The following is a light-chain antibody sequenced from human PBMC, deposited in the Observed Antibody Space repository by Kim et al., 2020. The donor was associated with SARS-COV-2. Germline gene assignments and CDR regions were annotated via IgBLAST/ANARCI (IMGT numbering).Light chain of an antibody. V-gene: IGKV1-12*01. CDR3: QQSYSLPPT. J-gene: IGKJ3*01. Sequence: AFVGGSVTITCRASQCISTWLAWYRLRPGKAPELLIYAASDLQPGVPSRFTGGGSGTHFTLTINNLQPADFATYYCQQSYSLPPTFGPGTKVEIK. CDR2: AAS. CDR1: QCISTW.